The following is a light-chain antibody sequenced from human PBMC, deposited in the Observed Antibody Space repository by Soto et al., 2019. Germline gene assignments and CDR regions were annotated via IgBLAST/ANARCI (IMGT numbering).Light chain of an antibody. Sequence: NVLTQSPGTLSLSPGERATLSCRASQSVSSSYLAWYQQKPGQAPRLLIYGASSRATGIPDRFSGSGSGTDFTLTINRLEPEDFAVYYCQQYGSSSSWTFVQGTKVEIK. CDR3: QQYGSSSSWT. CDR1: QSVSSSY. CDR2: GAS. J-gene: IGKJ1*01. V-gene: IGKV3-20*01.